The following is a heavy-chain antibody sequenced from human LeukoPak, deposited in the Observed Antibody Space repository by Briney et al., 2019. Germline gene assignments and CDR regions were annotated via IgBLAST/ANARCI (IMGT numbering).Heavy chain of an antibody. Sequence: PGGSLRLSCAASGFTFSSYSMNWVRQAPGRGLEWLSYISSGSRTVFYGDSVKGRFTISRDNAKNSLYLQMNSLRAEDMALYYCAKSGSASTSSFFDYWGQGTLVTVSS. V-gene: IGHV3-48*04. J-gene: IGHJ4*02. CDR2: ISSGSRTV. CDR1: GFTFSSYS. D-gene: IGHD2-2*01. CDR3: AKSGSASTSSFFDY.